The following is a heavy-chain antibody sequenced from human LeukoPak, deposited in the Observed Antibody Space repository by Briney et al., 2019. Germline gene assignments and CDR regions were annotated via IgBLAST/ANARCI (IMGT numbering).Heavy chain of an antibody. CDR1: GGSISSYY. Sequence: SETLSLTCTVSGGSISSYYWSWIRQPPGKGLEWIGYIYYSGSTNYNPSLKSRVTISVDTSKSQFSLKLSSVTAADTAVYYCARDRRGYDYYYYYYGMDVWGQGTTVTVSS. J-gene: IGHJ6*02. CDR3: ARDRRGYDYYYYYYGMDV. CDR2: IYYSGST. V-gene: IGHV4-59*01. D-gene: IGHD5-12*01.